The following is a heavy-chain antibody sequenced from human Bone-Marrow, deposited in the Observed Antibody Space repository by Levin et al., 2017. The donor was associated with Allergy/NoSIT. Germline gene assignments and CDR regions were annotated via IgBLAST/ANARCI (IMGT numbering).Heavy chain of an antibody. Sequence: ASVKVSRKSSGYTFTSYDIHWVRQATGQGTEWMGWMNPNRDDTGYAQRFKGRVTMTRNTPISTAYMELSSLRSDDTAVYYCARGWSPCEFSVGGLDVWGQGTTVIVSS. CDR3: ARGWSPCEFSVGGLDV. CDR2: MNPNRDDT. D-gene: IGHD1-1*01. J-gene: IGHJ6*02. CDR1: GYTFTSYD. V-gene: IGHV1-8*01.